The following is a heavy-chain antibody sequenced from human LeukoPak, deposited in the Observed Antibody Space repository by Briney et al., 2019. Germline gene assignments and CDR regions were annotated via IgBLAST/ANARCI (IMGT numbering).Heavy chain of an antibody. CDR3: ARHFARHVTGLVY. J-gene: IGHJ4*02. Sequence: SETLSLTCTVSGGSSRSSSDYWGWIRQPPGKGLEWIGSVYYSGSTYYNPSLKGRVTISVDTSKSQFSFKLSSATFADTAIYYCARHFARHVTGLVYWGQGTLVTVSS. V-gene: IGHV4-39*01. D-gene: IGHD3-16*01. CDR1: GGSSRSSSDY. CDR2: VYYSGST.